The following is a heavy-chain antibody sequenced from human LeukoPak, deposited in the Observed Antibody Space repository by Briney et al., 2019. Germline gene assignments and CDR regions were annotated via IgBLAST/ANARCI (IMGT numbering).Heavy chain of an antibody. V-gene: IGHV4-59*11. J-gene: IGHJ5*02. CDR2: IYYSGST. D-gene: IGHD1-20*01. Sequence: SETLSLTCTVSGGSISSHYWSWIRQPPGKGLEWIGYIYYSGSTNYNPSLKSRVTISVDTSKNQFSLKLSSVTASATAVYYCARGGNWNAWGQGTLVTVSS. CDR1: GGSISSHY. CDR3: ARGGNWNA.